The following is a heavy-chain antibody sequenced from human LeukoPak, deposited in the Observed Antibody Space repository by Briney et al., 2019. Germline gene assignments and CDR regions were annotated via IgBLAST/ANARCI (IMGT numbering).Heavy chain of an antibody. CDR2: INPNSGGT. V-gene: IGHV1-2*02. Sequence: GASVKVSCKASGGTFSSYAISWVRQAPGQGLEWMGWINPNSGGTNYAQKFQGRVTMTRDTSISTAYMELSRLRSDDTAVYYCASWRFGELGSWFDPWGQGTLVTVSS. D-gene: IGHD3-10*01. J-gene: IGHJ5*02. CDR1: GGTFSSYA. CDR3: ASWRFGELGSWFDP.